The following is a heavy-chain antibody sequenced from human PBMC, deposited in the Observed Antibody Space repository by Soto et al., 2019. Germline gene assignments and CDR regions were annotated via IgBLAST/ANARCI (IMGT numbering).Heavy chain of an antibody. CDR3: ATVFPITVTWWFDP. J-gene: IGHJ5*02. CDR2: FDPEDGET. Sequence: CKVSGYTLTELSMHWVRQAPGKGLEWMGGFDPEDGETIYAQKFQGRVTMTEDTSTDTAYMELSSLRSEDTAVYYCATVFPITVTWWFDPWGQGTLVTVSS. V-gene: IGHV1-24*01. CDR1: GYTLTELS. D-gene: IGHD4-17*01.